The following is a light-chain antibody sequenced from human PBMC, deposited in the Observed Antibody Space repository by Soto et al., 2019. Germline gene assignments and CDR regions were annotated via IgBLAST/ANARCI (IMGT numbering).Light chain of an antibody. Sequence: QSVLTQPPSASGSPGQSVTISFTGTSRDIGGYDFVSWYQQYPGKAPQLIISEVNQRPSGVPDRFSGSKSGNTASLTVSGLQSEDEADYYCLAYAGRTTLVFGTGTKVTVL. V-gene: IGLV2-8*01. CDR1: SRDIGGYDF. CDR2: EVN. CDR3: LAYAGRTTLV. J-gene: IGLJ1*01.